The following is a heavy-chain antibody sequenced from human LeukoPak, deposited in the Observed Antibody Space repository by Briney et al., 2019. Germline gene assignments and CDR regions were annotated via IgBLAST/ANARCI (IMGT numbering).Heavy chain of an antibody. CDR2: MNPNSGNT. CDR3: AREPFEQYYYYGMDV. Sequence: ASVKVSCKASGYTFTSYDINWVRQATGQGLEWMGWMNPNSGNTGYAQKFQGRVTITADESTSTAYMELSSLRSEDTAVYYCAREPFEQYYYYGMDVWGQGTTVTVSS. D-gene: IGHD1/OR15-1a*01. J-gene: IGHJ6*02. CDR1: GYTFTSYD. V-gene: IGHV1-8*01.